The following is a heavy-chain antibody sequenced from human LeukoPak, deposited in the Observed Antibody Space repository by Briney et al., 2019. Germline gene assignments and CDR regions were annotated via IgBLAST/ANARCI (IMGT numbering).Heavy chain of an antibody. CDR3: ATVDIAAPAGDY. V-gene: IGHV3-48*03. CDR2: ISGSGGTI. J-gene: IGHJ4*02. Sequence: GGSLRLSCAASGFIFSSYKMNWVRQAPGKGLEWVSYISGSGGTIYYAHSVRGRFTISRDNANNSLYLQMNSLRAEDTAVYYCATVDIAAPAGDYWGQGTLVTVSS. D-gene: IGHD6-13*01. CDR1: GFIFSSYK.